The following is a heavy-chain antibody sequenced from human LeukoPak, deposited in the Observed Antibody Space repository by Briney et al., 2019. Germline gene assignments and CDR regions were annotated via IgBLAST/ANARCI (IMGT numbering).Heavy chain of an antibody. CDR3: ARDSWRADILTGYGHLPGAPDF. Sequence: GASVKVSCKASGYTFTSYAMHWVRQAPGQRLEWMGWSNAGNGNTKYSQEFQGRVTMTRDTATSTVYMELSSLRSEDTAVYYCARDSWRADILTGYGHLPGAPDFWGQGTLVTVSS. D-gene: IGHD3-9*01. CDR1: GYTFTSYA. CDR2: SNAGNGNT. V-gene: IGHV1-3*02. J-gene: IGHJ4*02.